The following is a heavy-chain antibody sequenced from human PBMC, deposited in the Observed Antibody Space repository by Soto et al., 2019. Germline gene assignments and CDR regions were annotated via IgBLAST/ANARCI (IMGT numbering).Heavy chain of an antibody. CDR3: AKDPGYGLDY. V-gene: IGHV3-30*18. CDR1: GFTFSSYG. Sequence: QVQLVESGGGVVQPGRSLRLSCAASGFTFSSYGMHWVRQAPGKGLEWVAAIPYDESSEYYADSVKGRFTISRDNSKNTVYLQMNSLRAEDTAVYYGAKDPGYGLDYWGQGTLVTVSS. J-gene: IGHJ4*02. CDR2: IPYDESSE. D-gene: IGHD5-12*01.